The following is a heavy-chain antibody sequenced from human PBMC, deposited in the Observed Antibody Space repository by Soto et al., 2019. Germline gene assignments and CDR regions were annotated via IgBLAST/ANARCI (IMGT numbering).Heavy chain of an antibody. J-gene: IGHJ4*02. V-gene: IGHV4-4*02. Sequence: SETLSLTCVVSGGSISDSDWWSWVRQPPGKGLEWIGEIFHSGSTNCNPSLKSRVTISVDTSKNQFSLKLSSVTAADTAVYYCARVSMGYCSSTSCYTHYFDYWGQGTLVTVSS. CDR3: ARVSMGYCSSTSCYTHYFDY. CDR1: GGSISDSDW. D-gene: IGHD2-2*02. CDR2: IFHSGST.